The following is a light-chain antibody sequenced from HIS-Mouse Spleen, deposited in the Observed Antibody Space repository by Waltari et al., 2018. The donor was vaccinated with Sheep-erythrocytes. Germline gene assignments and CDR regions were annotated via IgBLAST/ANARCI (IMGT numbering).Light chain of an antibody. V-gene: IGLV2-11*01. CDR2: DVS. CDR3: CSYAGSYTFWV. Sequence: QSALTQPRSVSGSPGQSVTISCTGTSSDVGGYNYVSWYQHPPHTPPKIMIYDVSKGPAGVPARFSGSKYGDTASLTISALQAEDEADYYCCSYAGSYTFWVFGGGTRLTVL. J-gene: IGLJ3*02. CDR1: SSDVGGYNY.